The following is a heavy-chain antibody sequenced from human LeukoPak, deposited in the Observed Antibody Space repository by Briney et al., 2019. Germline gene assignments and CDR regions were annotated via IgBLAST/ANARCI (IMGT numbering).Heavy chain of an antibody. Sequence: GGSLRLSCAASGFTFSSYSMNWVRQAPGKGLEWVSSISSSSSYIYYADSVKGRFTISRDNSKNTLYLQMNSLRAEDTAVYYCAKSLSSRGLIIPKTSRYFDYWGQGTLVTVSS. J-gene: IGHJ4*02. D-gene: IGHD3-10*01. CDR1: GFTFSSYS. V-gene: IGHV3-21*01. CDR2: ISSSSSYI. CDR3: AKSLSSRGLIIPKTSRYFDY.